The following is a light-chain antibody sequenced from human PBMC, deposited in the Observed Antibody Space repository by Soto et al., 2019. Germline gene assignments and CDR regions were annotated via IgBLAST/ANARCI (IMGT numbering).Light chain of an antibody. V-gene: IGLV2-8*01. J-gene: IGLJ1*01. Sequence: QSALTQPPSASGSPGQSVTISCTGTSSDVGGYKDVSWYQQHPGKAPKLMIFEVNKRPSGVPDRFSGSKSGNTASLTVSGVQDEDEDDYYCSSYAGITNLGVFGTGTKVTVL. CDR2: EVN. CDR3: SSYAGITNLGV. CDR1: SSDVGGYKD.